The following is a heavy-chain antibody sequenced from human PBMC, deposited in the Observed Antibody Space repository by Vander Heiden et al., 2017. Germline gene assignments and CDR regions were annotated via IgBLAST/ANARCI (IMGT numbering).Heavy chain of an antibody. CDR2: ISYDGRNK. Sequence: QVPLVESGGVVVHPGGSLRLSWSPAAFTFSSYGMHWVRQAPGKGLEWVSVISYDGRNKYYADSVKGRFTISRDNSKNTLYLQMNSLRAEDTAVYYCAKEGSSGLIDYWGQGTLVTVSS. J-gene: IGHJ4*02. CDR1: AFTFSSYG. D-gene: IGHD6-19*01. V-gene: IGHV3-30*18. CDR3: AKEGSSGLIDY.